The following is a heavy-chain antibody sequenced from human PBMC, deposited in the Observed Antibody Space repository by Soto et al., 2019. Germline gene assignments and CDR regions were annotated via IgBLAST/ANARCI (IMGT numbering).Heavy chain of an antibody. J-gene: IGHJ4*02. Sequence: QVQLVESGGGVVQPGRSLRLSCAASGFTFSSYAMHWVRQAPGKGLEWVAVISYDGSNKYYADSVKGRFTISRDNSKNTLYLQMNSLRAEDTAVYYCARVHVILVGGVLDYWGQGTLVTVSS. D-gene: IGHD2-8*01. CDR1: GFTFSSYA. CDR2: ISYDGSNK. CDR3: ARVHVILVGGVLDY. V-gene: IGHV3-30-3*01.